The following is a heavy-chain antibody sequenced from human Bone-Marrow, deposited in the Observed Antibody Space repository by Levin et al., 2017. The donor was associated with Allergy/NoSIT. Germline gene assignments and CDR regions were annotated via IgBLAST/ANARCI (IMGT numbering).Heavy chain of an antibody. J-gene: IGHJ4*02. CDR3: ARDAYGSERGDYFDL. CDR2: IYNGGRT. D-gene: IGHD3-10*01. V-gene: IGHV3-53*01. CDR1: GFTVSGYD. Sequence: RGESLKISCAASGFTVSGYDMTWVRQAPGKGLEWVSVIYNGGRTYYTESVKGRFSISRDDSKNALYLQMNSLTAEDTAVYFCARDAYGSERGDYFDLWGQGTLVIVSS.